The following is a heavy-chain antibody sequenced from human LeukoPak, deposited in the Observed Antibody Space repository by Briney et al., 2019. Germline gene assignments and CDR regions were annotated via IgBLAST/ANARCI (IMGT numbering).Heavy chain of an antibody. Sequence: SETLSLTCTVSGGSISSYYWSWIRQPPGKGLEWIGYIYYSGSTNYNPSLKSRVTISVDTSKNQFSLKLSSVTAADTAVYYCARVTRRDGYNPIDYWGQGTLVTVSS. V-gene: IGHV4-59*01. D-gene: IGHD5-24*01. CDR2: IYYSGST. J-gene: IGHJ4*02. CDR3: ARVTRRDGYNPIDY. CDR1: GGSISSYY.